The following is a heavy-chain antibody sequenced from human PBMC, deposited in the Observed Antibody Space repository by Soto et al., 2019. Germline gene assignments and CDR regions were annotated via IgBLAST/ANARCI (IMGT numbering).Heavy chain of an antibody. Sequence: SETLSLTCTVSGGSISSGDYYWSWIRQPPGKGLEWIGYIYYCGSTYYNPSLNSRVTISVDTSKNQFSLKLSSVTAADTAVYYCARDFYYDSKVRANVYYYYYGMDVWGQGTTVTVSS. V-gene: IGHV4-30-4*01. CDR2: IYYCGST. CDR3: ARDFYYDSKVRANVYYYYYGMDV. D-gene: IGHD3-22*01. CDR1: GGSISSGDYY. J-gene: IGHJ6*02.